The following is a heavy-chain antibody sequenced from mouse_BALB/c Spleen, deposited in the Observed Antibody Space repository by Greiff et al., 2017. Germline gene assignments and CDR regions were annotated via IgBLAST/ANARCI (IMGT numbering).Heavy chain of an antibody. D-gene: IGHD2-3*01. CDR1: GYTFTDYE. J-gene: IGHJ4*01. CDR2: IDPETGGT. V-gene: IGHV1-15*01. CDR3: TRWLLSYAMDY. Sequence: VKLQESGAELVRPGASVTLSCKASGYTFTDYEMHWVKQTPVHGLEWIGAIDPETGGTAYNQKFKGKATLTADKSSSTAYMELRSLTSEDSAVYYCTRWLLSYAMDYWGQGTSVTVSS.